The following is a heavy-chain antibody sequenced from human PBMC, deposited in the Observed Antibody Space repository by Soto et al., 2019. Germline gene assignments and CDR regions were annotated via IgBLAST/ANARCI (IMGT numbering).Heavy chain of an antibody. D-gene: IGHD3-3*01. Sequence: PSETLSLTCTVSGGSISSSSYYWGWIRQPPGKGLEWIGSIYYSGSTYYNPSLKSRVTISVDTSKNQFFLKLSSVTAADTAVYYCASSYYDFWSGYYIRWFDPWGQGTLVTVSS. V-gene: IGHV4-39*01. CDR3: ASSYYDFWSGYYIRWFDP. CDR2: IYYSGST. CDR1: GGSISSSSYY. J-gene: IGHJ5*02.